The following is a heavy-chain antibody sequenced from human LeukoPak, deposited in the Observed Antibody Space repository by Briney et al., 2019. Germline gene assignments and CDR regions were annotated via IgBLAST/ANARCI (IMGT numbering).Heavy chain of an antibody. CDR3: ARDFQGYYYDSSGYSNWFDP. CDR2: INRDGSST. CDR1: GFTFSSYW. D-gene: IGHD3-22*01. Sequence: GGSLRLACAASGFTFSSYWMHWDRQAPGKGLVWVSRINRDGSSTSYADSVKGRFTISRDNAKNTLYLQMNSLRAEDTAVYYCARDFQGYYYDSSGYSNWFDPWGQGTLVTVSS. J-gene: IGHJ5*02. V-gene: IGHV3-74*01.